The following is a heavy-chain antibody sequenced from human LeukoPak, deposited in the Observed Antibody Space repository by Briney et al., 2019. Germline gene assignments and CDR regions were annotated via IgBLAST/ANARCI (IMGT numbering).Heavy chain of an antibody. D-gene: IGHD1-20*01. CDR2: LYSDGST. Sequence: GGSLRLSCAASGFXFSSYAISWVRQAPGKGLEWVSLLYSDGSTYYADSVKGRFTISRDNSKNTLYLQMNSLRVEDTAMYFCARASTISGSDYWGQGTLVTVSS. V-gene: IGHV3-66*01. J-gene: IGHJ4*02. CDR1: GFXFSSYA. CDR3: ARASTISGSDY.